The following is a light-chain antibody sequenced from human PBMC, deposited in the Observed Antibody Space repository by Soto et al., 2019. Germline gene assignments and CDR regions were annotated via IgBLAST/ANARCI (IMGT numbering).Light chain of an antibody. CDR2: AAS. Sequence: DLQMTRSPSSLSASVGDRVTITCRASQTITGYLNWYQQRPGKAPKLLIYAASTLQSGVPSRFSGSGSGTDFTLTINSLQPEDFATYYCQQCHGIPYTFGQGTKLEIK. V-gene: IGKV1-39*01. CDR1: QTITGY. CDR3: QQCHGIPYT. J-gene: IGKJ2*01.